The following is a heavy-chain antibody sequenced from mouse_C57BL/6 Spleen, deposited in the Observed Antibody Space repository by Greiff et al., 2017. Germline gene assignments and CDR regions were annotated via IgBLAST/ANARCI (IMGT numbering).Heavy chain of an antibody. CDR3: ARSGDYGNPIYAMDD. J-gene: IGHJ4*01. CDR2: IYPRSGNT. V-gene: IGHV1-81*01. D-gene: IGHD2-1*01. CDR1: GYTFTSSG. Sequence: QVQLQQSGAELARPGASVTLSCKASGYTFTSSGISWVKQRTGKGLEWIGEIYPRSGNTYYNEKFKGKGTLTADKSSSREFMELRSLTSADSAVYCSARSGDYGNPIYAMDDWGQGTSVTVSS.